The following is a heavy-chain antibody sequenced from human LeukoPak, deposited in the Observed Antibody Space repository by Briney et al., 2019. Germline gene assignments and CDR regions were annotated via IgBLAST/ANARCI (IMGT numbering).Heavy chain of an antibody. J-gene: IGHJ6*02. D-gene: IGHD2-2*02. CDR2: ISYDGSNK. CDR1: GFTFSSYA. Sequence: PGGSLRLSCAASGFTFSSYAMHWVRQAPGKGLEWVAVISYDGSNKYYADSVKGRFTISRDNSKNTLYLQMNSLRAEDTAVYYCARDSGGYCSSTSCYSAYGMDVWGQGTTVTVSS. V-gene: IGHV3-30*04. CDR3: ARDSGGYCSSTSCYSAYGMDV.